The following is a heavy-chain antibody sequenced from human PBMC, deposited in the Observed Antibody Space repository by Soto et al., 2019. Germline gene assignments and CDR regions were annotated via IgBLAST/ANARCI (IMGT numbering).Heavy chain of an antibody. D-gene: IGHD6-6*01. V-gene: IGHV5-10-1*01. CDR1: GYSFTSYW. CDR3: AVAAGPSLVGYYYYGMDF. CDR2: IDPSDSYT. Sequence: GESLKISCKGSGYSFTSYWISWVRQMPGKGLEWMGRIDPSDSYTNYSPSFQGHVTISAYKSISTAYLQCSSLKASDYAMYYRAVAAGPSLVGYYYYGMDFWGQGTRVTV. J-gene: IGHJ6*02.